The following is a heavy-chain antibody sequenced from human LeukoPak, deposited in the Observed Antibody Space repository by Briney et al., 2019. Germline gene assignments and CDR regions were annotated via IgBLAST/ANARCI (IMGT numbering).Heavy chain of an antibody. CDR1: GFTFSSYE. D-gene: IGHD3-3*01. CDR3: VRDVAYDFRNPYRYFQH. Sequence: TGGSLRLSCAASGFTFSSYEMNWVRQAPGKGLEWVANIKQDGSEKYYEDSMKGRFTISRDNAKSSLYLQMKSLRAEDTAVYYCVRDVAYDFRNPYRYFQHWGQGTLVTVSS. CDR2: IKQDGSEK. V-gene: IGHV3-7*01. J-gene: IGHJ1*01.